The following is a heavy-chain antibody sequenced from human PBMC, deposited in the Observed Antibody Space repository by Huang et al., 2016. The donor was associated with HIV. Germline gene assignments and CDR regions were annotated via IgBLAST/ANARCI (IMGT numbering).Heavy chain of an antibody. Sequence: GASVKVSCKASGYTFTNYAINWVRQAPGQSLEWMGWISGYNGKPNYAEKVQGRGTMTKDTSTSTAYMELRSLISDDAAVYYCARERYYYDRSGYYTPVEYFHHWGQGTLVTVSS. D-gene: IGHD3-22*01. CDR1: GYTFTNYA. V-gene: IGHV1-18*01. CDR2: ISGYNGKP. J-gene: IGHJ1*01. CDR3: ARERYYYDRSGYYTPVEYFHH.